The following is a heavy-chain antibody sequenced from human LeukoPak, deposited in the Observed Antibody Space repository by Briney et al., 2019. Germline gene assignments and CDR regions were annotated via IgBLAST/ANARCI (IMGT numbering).Heavy chain of an antibody. CDR3: ARGRMPNYYDGSGYDAFDI. CDR1: GYTFTSYD. D-gene: IGHD3-22*01. CDR2: MNPNSGNT. J-gene: IGHJ3*02. V-gene: IGHV1-8*01. Sequence: ASVKVSCKASGYTFTSYDINWVRQAAGQGLEWLGWMNPNSGNTGYAQQFQGRVTMTRSTSISTAYMELSSLKSDDTAVYYCARGRMPNYYDGSGYDAFDIWGQGTMVTVSS.